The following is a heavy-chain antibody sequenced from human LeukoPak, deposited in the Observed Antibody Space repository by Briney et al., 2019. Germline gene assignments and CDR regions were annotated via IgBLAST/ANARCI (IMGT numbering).Heavy chain of an antibody. Sequence: GGSLRLSCAASGFTFSSYAMTWVRQAPGKGLEWVSAFSATDGSAQYAESVEGRFTISRDNSKNTLFLQMNSLGAEDTAVYYCATDGAGFDTWGQGTLVTVSS. CDR3: ATDGAGFDT. CDR2: FSATDGSA. CDR1: GFTFSSYA. V-gene: IGHV3-23*01. J-gene: IGHJ5*02.